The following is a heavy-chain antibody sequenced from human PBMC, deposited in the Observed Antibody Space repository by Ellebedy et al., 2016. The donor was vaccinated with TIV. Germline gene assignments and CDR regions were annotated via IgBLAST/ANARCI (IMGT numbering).Heavy chain of an antibody. D-gene: IGHD3-22*01. J-gene: IGHJ4*02. V-gene: IGHV3-73*01. CDR1: GFSFSGSA. Sequence: GESLKISXAASGFSFSGSAMHWVRQASGKGLEWVGRIRNKVNSYATSYAASVKARFTISRDDSKNTAYLQMNSLKTEDTAVYYCTRRTFDSGGYHGYWGQGTLVTASS. CDR2: IRNKVNSYAT. CDR3: TRRTFDSGGYHGY.